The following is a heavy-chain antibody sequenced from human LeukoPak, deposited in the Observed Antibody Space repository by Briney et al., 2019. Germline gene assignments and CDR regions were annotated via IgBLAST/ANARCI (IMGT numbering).Heavy chain of an antibody. D-gene: IGHD3-16*01. Sequence: SQTLSLTCALSGDSVSSNSAAWNWIRQSPSRGLEWLGRTYYRSKLFNDYAPSVKGRITINPDTSKNQFSLQLNSVTPEDTAVYYCARSRGDLEDHWGQGTLVTVSS. CDR3: ARSRGDLEDH. CDR2: TYYRSKLFN. V-gene: IGHV6-1*01. CDR1: GDSVSSNSAA. J-gene: IGHJ4*02.